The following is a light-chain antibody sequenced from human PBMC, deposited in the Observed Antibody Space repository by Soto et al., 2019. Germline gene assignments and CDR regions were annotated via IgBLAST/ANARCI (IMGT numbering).Light chain of an antibody. Sequence: EIVMTQSPATLSVSPGERATLSCRASQSVSSNLDWYQQKPGQAPRLLIYGASTRATGNPARFSGSGSGTEFTLTISSLLSEDFAVYYCQQYNNWPLTFGGGTKVEIK. CDR3: QQYNNWPLT. CDR1: QSVSSN. J-gene: IGKJ4*01. CDR2: GAS. V-gene: IGKV3-15*01.